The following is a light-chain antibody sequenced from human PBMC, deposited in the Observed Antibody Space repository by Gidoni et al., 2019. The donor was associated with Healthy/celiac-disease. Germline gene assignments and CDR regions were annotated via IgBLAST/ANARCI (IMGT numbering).Light chain of an antibody. CDR3: LLSYSGARV. V-gene: IGLV7-46*01. J-gene: IGLJ2*01. CDR1: TGAVTSGHY. Sequence: QAVVPQEPSLTVSPGGTVTLTCGSSTGAVTSGHYPYWFQQKPGQAPRTLIYITSNKHTWTPARFSGSLLGGKAALTLSGAQPEDEAEYYCLLSYSGARVFGGGTKLTVL. CDR2: ITS.